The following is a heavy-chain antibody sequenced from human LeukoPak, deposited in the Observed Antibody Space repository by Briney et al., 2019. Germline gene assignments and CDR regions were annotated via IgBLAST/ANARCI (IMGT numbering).Heavy chain of an antibody. D-gene: IGHD3-10*01. J-gene: IGHJ4*02. CDR3: ARAQSMVSHPYFDY. V-gene: IGHV1-18*01. CDR2: ISAYNGNT. CDR1: GYTFTNND. Sequence: ASVKVSCKASGYTFTNNDIHWVRQATGQGLEWMGWISAYNGNTNYAQKLQGRVTMTTDTSTSTAYMELRSLRSDDTAVYYCARAQSMVSHPYFDYWGQGTLVTVSS.